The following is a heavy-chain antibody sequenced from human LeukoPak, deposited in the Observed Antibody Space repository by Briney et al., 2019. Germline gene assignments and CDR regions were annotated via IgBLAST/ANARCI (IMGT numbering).Heavy chain of an antibody. CDR2: IRSSGRNT. CDR3: AKYVCGGDCNDYFGC. Sequence: GGSLRLSCAASGFTFSDYAMSWVRQAPGKGLEWVSGIRSSGRNTYYEDSVKGRFTISRDNSKNLLYLQMNRLRAEDTAVYYCAKYVCGGDCNDYFGCWGQGTLVTPSS. J-gene: IGHJ4*01. CDR1: GFTFSDYA. D-gene: IGHD2-21*02. V-gene: IGHV3-23*01.